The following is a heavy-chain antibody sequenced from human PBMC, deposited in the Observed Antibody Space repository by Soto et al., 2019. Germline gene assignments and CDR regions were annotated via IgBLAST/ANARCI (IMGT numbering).Heavy chain of an antibody. D-gene: IGHD3-10*01. CDR1: GFTFSSYG. CDR2: ISYDGSNK. CDR3: AHGLSHYYGSGSYYTGPFYFDY. V-gene: IGHV3-30*03. Sequence: GWSLRLSCAASGFTFSSYGMHWVRQAPGKGLEWVAVISYDGSNKYYADSVKGRFTISRDNSKNTLYLQMNSLRAEDTAVYYCAHGLSHYYGSGSYYTGPFYFDYWGQGPLVTVSS. J-gene: IGHJ4*02.